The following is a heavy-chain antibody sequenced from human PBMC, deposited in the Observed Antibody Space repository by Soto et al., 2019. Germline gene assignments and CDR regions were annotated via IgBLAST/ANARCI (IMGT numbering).Heavy chain of an antibody. J-gene: IGHJ6*02. V-gene: IGHV5-10-1*01. CDR3: ARHNSPANYGDYAFYYYGMDV. D-gene: IGHD4-17*01. Sequence: PGESLKISCKGSGYSFTSYWISWVRQIPWKGLEWMGRIDPSDSYTNYSPSFQGHVTISADKSISTAYLQWSSLKASDTAMYYCARHNSPANYGDYAFYYYGMDVWGQGTTVTAP. CDR2: IDPSDSYT. CDR1: GYSFTSYW.